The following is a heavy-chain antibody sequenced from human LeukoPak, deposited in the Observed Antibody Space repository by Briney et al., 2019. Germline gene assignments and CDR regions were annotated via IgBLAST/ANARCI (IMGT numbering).Heavy chain of an antibody. V-gene: IGHV4-59*01. J-gene: IGHJ6*03. Sequence: KPSETLSLTCTVSGDSIRSYYWSWIRQPPGKGLEWIGYIYYSGSTNYNPSLKSRVTISIDTSKSQFSLKLSSVTAADTAVYYCARGDYYYMDVWGKGTTVTVPS. CDR2: IYYSGST. CDR3: ARGDYYYMDV. CDR1: GDSIRSYY.